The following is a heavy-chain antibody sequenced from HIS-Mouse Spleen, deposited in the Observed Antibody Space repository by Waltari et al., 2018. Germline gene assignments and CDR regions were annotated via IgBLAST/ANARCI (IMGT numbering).Heavy chain of an antibody. D-gene: IGHD5-18*01. CDR3: ARIQSGYSYGLDAFDI. CDR2: IYYSGAT. Sequence: QLQLQESGPGLVKPSETLSLTCTVSGGSISSSSYYWGWIRQPPGKGLEWIGSIYYSGATYSDPSLKSRVPLSVDTSKNHFSLRLSSVTAAATAVYYCARIQSGYSYGLDAFDIWGQGTMVTVSS. J-gene: IGHJ3*02. CDR1: GGSISSSSYY. V-gene: IGHV4-39*07.